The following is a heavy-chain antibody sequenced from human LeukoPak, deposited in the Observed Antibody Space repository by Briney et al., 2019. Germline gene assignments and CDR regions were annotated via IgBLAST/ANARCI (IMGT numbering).Heavy chain of an antibody. Sequence: GRSLRLSCAGSGSIFNNYAMHWVLQPPGKGLEWVSGISWNSGTIDYADSVRGRFTISRDNAKNSLYLQMDSLRVEDTAFYYCAKDNRRHYTSGPNPDSLHWGQGALVTVSS. V-gene: IGHV3-9*01. J-gene: IGHJ4*02. CDR3: AKDNRRHYTSGPNPDSLH. D-gene: IGHD6-19*01. CDR2: ISWNSGTI. CDR1: GSIFNNYA.